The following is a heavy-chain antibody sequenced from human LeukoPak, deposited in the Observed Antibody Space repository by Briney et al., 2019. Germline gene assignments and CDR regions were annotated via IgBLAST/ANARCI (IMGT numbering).Heavy chain of an antibody. Sequence: ASVKVSCKASGGTFSSYAISWVRQAPGQGLEWMGRIIPILGIANYAQKFQGRVTITADKSTSTAYMELSSLRSEDTAVYYCARDSTYYDILTGSVSGWFDPWGQGTLVTVSS. V-gene: IGHV1-69*04. J-gene: IGHJ5*02. CDR2: IIPILGIA. D-gene: IGHD3-9*01. CDR3: ARDSTYYDILTGSVSGWFDP. CDR1: GGTFSSYA.